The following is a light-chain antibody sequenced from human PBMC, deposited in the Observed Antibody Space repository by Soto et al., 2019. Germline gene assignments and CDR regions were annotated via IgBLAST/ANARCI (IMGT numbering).Light chain of an antibody. Sequence: QFALTQPASVSGSPGQSITISCTGTSDNVGGYNYVDWYQQHPGKAPKLMIYEVTNRPSGVSNRFSGSKSGYTAFLTISGLQAEDEADYYCCSYSGSSTLYVFGTGTKVTAL. J-gene: IGLJ1*01. CDR3: CSYSGSSTLYV. V-gene: IGLV2-14*01. CDR1: SDNVGGYNY. CDR2: EVT.